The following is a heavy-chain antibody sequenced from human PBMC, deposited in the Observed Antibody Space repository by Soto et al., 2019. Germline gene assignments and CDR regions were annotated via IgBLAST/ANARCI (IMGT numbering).Heavy chain of an antibody. CDR2: IQSGGST. CDR3: GRDDVLCMGGSYYGGSREV. Sequence: PGGCLRLSCAASGFTVSSKYMSWFRQAPGKGLEWVSLIQSGGSTFYADSVKGRFTISRDNSKNTLYLQMNSLRAEDTAVYYCGRDDVLCMGGSYYGGSREVWGKGTTVPVSS. CDR1: GFTVSSKY. V-gene: IGHV3-66*01. D-gene: IGHD1-26*01. J-gene: IGHJ6*04.